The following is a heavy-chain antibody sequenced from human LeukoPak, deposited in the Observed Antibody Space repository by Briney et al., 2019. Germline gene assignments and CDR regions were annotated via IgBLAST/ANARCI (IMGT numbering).Heavy chain of an antibody. V-gene: IGHV3-23*01. Sequence: GGSLRLTCAASGFTFSTFALSWVRQAPGKGLEWVSSISPSGGSTYYADSVKGRFTISRDNSKNTLYLQMNSLRAEDTAIYYCAKVKYIVVVPAAIAFWGQGTLATVSS. CDR1: GFTFSTFA. J-gene: IGHJ4*02. CDR3: AKVKYIVVVPAAIAF. D-gene: IGHD2-2*02. CDR2: ISPSGGST.